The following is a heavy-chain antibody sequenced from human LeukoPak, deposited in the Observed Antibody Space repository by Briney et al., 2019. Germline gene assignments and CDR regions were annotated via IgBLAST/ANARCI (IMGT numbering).Heavy chain of an antibody. Sequence: TSETLSLTCTVSGVSISSSNSYWGWIRQPPGKGLEWIGSIYYSGNTYYNASLKSQVSISIDTSKYQFSLKLTSVTAADTAVYYCARQTGSGLFILPGGQGTLVTVSS. CDR1: GVSISSSNSY. CDR3: ARQTGSGLFILP. V-gene: IGHV4-39*01. D-gene: IGHD3/OR15-3a*01. CDR2: IYYSGNT. J-gene: IGHJ4*02.